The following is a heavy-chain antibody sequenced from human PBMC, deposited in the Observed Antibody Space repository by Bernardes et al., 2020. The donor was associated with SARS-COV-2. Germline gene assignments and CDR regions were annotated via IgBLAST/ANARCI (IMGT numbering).Heavy chain of an antibody. V-gene: IGHV3-23*01. CDR1: GFTFSTYA. CDR2: ISGDGTT. J-gene: IGHJ4*02. D-gene: IGHD6-19*01. Sequence: GGSLRLSCAAAGFTFSTYAINWVRQAPGKGLQWVSAISGDGTTYYADSLKGRFTVSRDNSKNTLYLQLTSLRAEDTAIYYCAKGGGWLYYFDYWGQGTL. CDR3: AKGGGWLYYFDY.